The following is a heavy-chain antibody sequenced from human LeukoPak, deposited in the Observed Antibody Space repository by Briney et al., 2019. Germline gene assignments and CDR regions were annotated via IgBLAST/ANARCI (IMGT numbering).Heavy chain of an antibody. J-gene: IGHJ4*02. Sequence: PGRSLRLSCAASGFTFDDYAMHWVRQAPGKGLEWVSGISWNSGSIGYADSVKGRFTISRDNAKNSLYLQMNSLRDEDTAVYYCAKRPSDYGDYVTYFDYWGQGTLVTVSS. D-gene: IGHD4-17*01. CDR2: ISWNSGSI. V-gene: IGHV3-9*01. CDR1: GFTFDDYA. CDR3: AKRPSDYGDYVTYFDY.